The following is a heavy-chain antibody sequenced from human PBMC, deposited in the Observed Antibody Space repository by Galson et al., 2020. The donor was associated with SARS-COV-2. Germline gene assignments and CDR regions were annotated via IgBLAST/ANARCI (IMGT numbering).Heavy chain of an antibody. CDR2: IRSDSSET. CDR1: GFSFNREP. D-gene: IGHD5-18*01. J-gene: IGHJ4*02. CDR3: VRDTAWAFDA. Sequence: GGPLRLSCVASGFSFNREPMNWVRQAPGKGLEWLANIRSDSSETNYADSVKGRFTISRDNAKNSLYLQMNSLRAEDTALYYCVRDTAWAFDAWGLGTLVTVSS. V-gene: IGHV3-48*01.